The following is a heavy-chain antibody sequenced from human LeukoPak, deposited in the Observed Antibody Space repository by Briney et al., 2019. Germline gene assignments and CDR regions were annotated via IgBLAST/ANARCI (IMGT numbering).Heavy chain of an antibody. CDR3: AKDMSYSGSYWTAFDI. D-gene: IGHD1-26*01. CDR1: GFTFDDYA. V-gene: IGHV3-9*01. J-gene: IGHJ3*02. CDR2: ITWNSGNI. Sequence: GGSLRLSCATSGFTFDDYAMHWVRRAPGKGLEWVSGITWNSGNIGYADSVKGRFTNSRDNAKDSLFLQMNSLRAEDTALYYCAKDMSYSGSYWTAFDIWGQGTMVTVSS.